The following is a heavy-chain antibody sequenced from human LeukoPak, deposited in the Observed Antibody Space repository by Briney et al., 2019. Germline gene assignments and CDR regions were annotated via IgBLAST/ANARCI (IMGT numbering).Heavy chain of an antibody. CDR3: SRVNPPTYYYYYYMDV. V-gene: IGHV3-7*01. Sequence: PGGSLRLSCEASGFTLSHYWMSWVRQAPGKGLEWVANIKQDGSEKYYVDSVKGRFTISRDNTKNTLFLQMNSLRAEDTAVYYCSRVNPPTYYYYYYMDVWGKGTTVTVSS. J-gene: IGHJ6*03. CDR1: GFTLSHYW. CDR2: IKQDGSEK.